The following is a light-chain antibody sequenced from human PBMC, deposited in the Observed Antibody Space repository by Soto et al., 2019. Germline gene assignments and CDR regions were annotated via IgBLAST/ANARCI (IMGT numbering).Light chain of an antibody. Sequence: DIQMTQSPSTLSASVGDRVTITCRASQSISTWLAWYQQKPGKAPKLLNYKASSLRNGVPSSFSGSGSGTEFTLTIYSLQPDDFASYYCQQYNGYPHTFGQGTKLEIK. CDR2: KAS. CDR3: QQYNGYPHT. CDR1: QSISTW. V-gene: IGKV1-5*03. J-gene: IGKJ2*01.